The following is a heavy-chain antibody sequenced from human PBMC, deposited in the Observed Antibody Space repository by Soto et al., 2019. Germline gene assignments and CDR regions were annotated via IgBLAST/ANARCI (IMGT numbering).Heavy chain of an antibody. V-gene: IGHV3-23*01. CDR3: ATPALCTSRYFFHD. Sequence: EVQLLDSGGGLVQPGGSLRLSCVASGFTSSSCAMRWVRQAPGKGLEWVSGISASGGSTYYADSVTGRFTISRDNAKNTRYLQMESLRAEDAAVYYCATPALCTSRYFFHDWGLGSLVTVSS. J-gene: IGHJ4*02. CDR2: ISASGGST. D-gene: IGHD2-8*01. CDR1: GFTSSSCA.